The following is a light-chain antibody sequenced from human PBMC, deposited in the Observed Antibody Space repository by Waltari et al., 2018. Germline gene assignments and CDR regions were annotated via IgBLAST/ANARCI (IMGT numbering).Light chain of an antibody. Sequence: DIQMTQSPPSLSAFLGDRVTITCRASQSVSSFLNWYQRKPGKAPKLLVYGASNIQTAVPSRFSAFGSGTEFTLTISALQSEDFATYFCQQTSSTPYTSGQGT. CDR3: QQTSSTPYT. CDR2: GAS. V-gene: IGKV1-39*01. J-gene: IGKJ2*01. CDR1: QSVSSF.